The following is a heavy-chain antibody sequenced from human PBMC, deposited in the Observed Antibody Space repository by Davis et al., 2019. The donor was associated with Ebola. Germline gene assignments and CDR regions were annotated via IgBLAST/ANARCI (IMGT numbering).Heavy chain of an antibody. Sequence: ASVKVSCKASGYTFTSSYVHWVRQAPGQGLEWVGMINPNDDSRSYAQKFQGRVTMTRDTSTSTAYMEVGSLRSDDTAVYYCARAQFPTTSDHWGQGTLVTVSS. CDR2: INPNDDSR. D-gene: IGHD1-1*01. CDR3: ARAQFPTTSDH. V-gene: IGHV1-46*01. CDR1: GYTFTSSY. J-gene: IGHJ4*02.